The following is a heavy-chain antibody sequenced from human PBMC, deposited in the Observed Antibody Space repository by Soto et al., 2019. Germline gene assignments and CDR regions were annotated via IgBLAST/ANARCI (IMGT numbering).Heavy chain of an antibody. V-gene: IGHV3-23*01. CDR2: ISGSGGRT. J-gene: IGHJ4*02. CDR3: AKDDVSSWYVDF. D-gene: IGHD6-13*01. CDR1: GFTFSSYA. Sequence: GVSLRLSCAASGFTFSSYAMSWVRQAPGKGLEWVSGISGSGGRTYYADSVKGRFTISRDNSNNTLYLQMNSLRAEDTAIYYCAKDDVSSWYVDFWGQGTLVTVSS.